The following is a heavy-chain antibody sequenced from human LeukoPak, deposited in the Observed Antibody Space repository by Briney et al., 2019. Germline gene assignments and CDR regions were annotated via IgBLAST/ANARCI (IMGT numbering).Heavy chain of an antibody. CDR2: MYYSGST. Sequence: SETLSLTCTVSGGSISSNNYYWGWIRQPPGKGLEWIGGMYYSGSTYYNPSLKSRVTISVDTSKNQFSLKLSSVTAADTAVYYCARHPGSGWVYYYYMDVWGKGTTVTISS. CDR3: ARHPGSGWVYYYYMDV. J-gene: IGHJ6*03. V-gene: IGHV4-39*01. D-gene: IGHD6-19*01. CDR1: GGSISSNNYY.